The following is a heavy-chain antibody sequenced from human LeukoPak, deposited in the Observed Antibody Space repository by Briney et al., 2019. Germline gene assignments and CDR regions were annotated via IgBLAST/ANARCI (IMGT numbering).Heavy chain of an antibody. CDR2: ISGSGGST. D-gene: IGHD6-13*01. J-gene: IGHJ6*02. CDR1: GFTFSSYA. CDR3: VKELGGHSSSFQYYYYYGMDV. V-gene: IGHV3-23*01. Sequence: PGGSLRLSCAASGFTFSSYAMSWVRQAPGKGLEWVSAISGSGGSTYYADSVKGRFTISRDNSKNTLYLQMNSLRAEDTAVYYCVKELGGHSSSFQYYYYYGMDVWGQGTTVTVSS.